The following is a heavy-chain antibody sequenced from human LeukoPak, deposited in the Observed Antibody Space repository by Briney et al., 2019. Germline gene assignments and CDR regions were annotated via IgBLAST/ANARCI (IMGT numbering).Heavy chain of an antibody. Sequence: ASVKVSCKASGGTFSSYAISWVRQAPGQGLEWMGGIIPIFGTANYAQKFQGRVTITADESTSTAYMELSSLRSEGTAVYYCARELYSSGWSSTFDYWGQGTLVTVSS. CDR1: GGTFSSYA. CDR3: ARELYSSGWSSTFDY. CDR2: IIPIFGTA. V-gene: IGHV1-69*13. D-gene: IGHD6-19*01. J-gene: IGHJ4*02.